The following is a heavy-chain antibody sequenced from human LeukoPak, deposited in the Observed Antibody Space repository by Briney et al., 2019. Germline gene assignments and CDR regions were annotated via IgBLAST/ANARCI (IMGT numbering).Heavy chain of an antibody. V-gene: IGHV3-23*01. CDR2: ISGSGNVT. J-gene: IGHJ4*02. Sequence: GESPKISCVGSGFTFAKYAMTWVREAPGKGLEWVSVISGSGNVTYYSESVKGRFTISRDNSKRTLYLQMDSLRADDTAIYYCAKDRAGANWGQGTLVLVSS. CDR3: AKDRAGAN. CDR1: GFTFAKYA.